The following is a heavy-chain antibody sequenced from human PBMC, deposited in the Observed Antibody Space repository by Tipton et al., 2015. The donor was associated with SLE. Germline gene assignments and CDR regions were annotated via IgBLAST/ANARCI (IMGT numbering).Heavy chain of an antibody. CDR1: GDSISRSTYY. J-gene: IGHJ6*02. CDR3: ARGGIAARPGYYYYAMDV. Sequence: TLSLTCTVSGDSISRSTYYWSWIRQPPGKGLEWIGEINHSGSTNYNPSLKSRVTISVDTSKNQFSLKLSSVTAADTAVYYCARGGIAARPGYYYYAMDVWGQGTTVTVSS. CDR2: INHSGST. D-gene: IGHD6-6*01. V-gene: IGHV4-39*07.